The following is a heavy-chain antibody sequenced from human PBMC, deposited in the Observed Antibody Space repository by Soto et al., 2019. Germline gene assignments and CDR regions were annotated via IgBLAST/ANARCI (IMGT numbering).Heavy chain of an antibody. Sequence: EVQLVESGGGLVQPGESLRLSCAASGFTVSNNYMSWVRQAPGKGLEWVSFIYSGGNTYYADSVKGRFTISRDKSKNTLYLNMNNLMVEDTSVYYCTRRPGSWGQGTLVTVSS. J-gene: IGHJ5*02. CDR2: IYSGGNT. CDR3: TRRPGS. CDR1: GFTVSNNY. V-gene: IGHV3-66*01. D-gene: IGHD7-27*01.